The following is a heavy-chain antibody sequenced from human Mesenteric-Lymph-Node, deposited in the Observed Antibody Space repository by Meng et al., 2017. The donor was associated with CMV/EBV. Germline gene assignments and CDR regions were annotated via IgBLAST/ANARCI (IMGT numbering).Heavy chain of an antibody. CDR3: ARERAARPGNWFDP. J-gene: IGHJ5*02. D-gene: IGHD6-6*01. CDR2: MNPDNGNT. V-gene: IGHV1-18*01. Sequence: ASVKVSCKASGGTFNNYAMSWVRQAPGQGLEWMGWMNPDNGNTDYAQKLQGRVTMTTDTSTSTAYMELRSLRSDDTAVYYCARERAARPGNWFDPWGQGTLVTVSS. CDR1: GGTFNNYA.